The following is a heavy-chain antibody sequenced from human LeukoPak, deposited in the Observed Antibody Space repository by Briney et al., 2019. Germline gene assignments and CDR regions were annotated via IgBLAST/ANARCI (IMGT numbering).Heavy chain of an antibody. V-gene: IGHV3-72*01. CDR1: GFTFSDHY. J-gene: IGHJ4*02. CDR3: VRVGEATMRHPFAY. D-gene: IGHD1-26*01. CDR2: IRNKANSYTT. Sequence: GGSLRLSCAASGFTFSDHYMDWVRQPPGKGLEWVGRIRNKANSYTTEYAASVRGRFTISRDDSKNSVYLQMNSLKTEDTALYYCVRVGEATMRHPFAYWGQGTLVTVSS.